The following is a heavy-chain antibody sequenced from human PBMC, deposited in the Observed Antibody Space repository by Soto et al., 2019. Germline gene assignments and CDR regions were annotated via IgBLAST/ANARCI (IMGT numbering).Heavy chain of an antibody. Sequence: PGGSLRLSCAASGFNVRSNYMSWVRQAPGKGLEWVSIIYSGGATYYADTVRGRFTISKDNSKSTLYLQMNSLRAEDTAVYYCARGRWLRLFDYWGQGTPVTVSS. J-gene: IGHJ4*02. D-gene: IGHD5-12*01. CDR1: GFNVRSNY. V-gene: IGHV3-53*01. CDR2: IYSGGAT. CDR3: ARGRWLRLFDY.